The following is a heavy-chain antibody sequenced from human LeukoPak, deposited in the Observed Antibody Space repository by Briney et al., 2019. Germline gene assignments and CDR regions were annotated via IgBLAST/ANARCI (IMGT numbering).Heavy chain of an antibody. V-gene: IGHV1-46*01. CDR2: INPSGGST. D-gene: IGHD3-10*01. CDR3: ARGRPITMVRGVIPYYYYYYMDV. CDR1: GYTLTSYY. J-gene: IGHJ6*03. Sequence: ASVKVSFKASGYTLTSYYMHWVRQAPGQGLEWMGIINPSGGSTSYAQKFQGRVTMTRDMSTSTVYMELSSLRSEDTAVYYCARGRPITMVRGVIPYYYYYYMDVWGKGTTVTVSS.